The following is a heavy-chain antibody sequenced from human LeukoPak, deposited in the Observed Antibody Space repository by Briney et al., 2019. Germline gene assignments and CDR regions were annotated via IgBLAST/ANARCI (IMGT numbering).Heavy chain of an antibody. CDR2: IYPGDSDT. J-gene: IGHJ6*03. CDR1: GYSITSYW. D-gene: IGHD2-2*01. Sequence: GESLKISCKGSGYSITSYWIGWVRQMPGKGLEWMGIIYPGDSDTRYSPSFQGQVTISADKSINTAYLQWSSLKASDTAMYYCTRRPSTTQGYYYYMDVWGKGTTVTVSS. CDR3: TRRPSTTQGYYYYMDV. V-gene: IGHV5-51*01.